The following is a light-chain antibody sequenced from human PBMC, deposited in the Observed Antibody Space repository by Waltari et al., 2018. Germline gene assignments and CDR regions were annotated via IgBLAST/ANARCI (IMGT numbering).Light chain of an antibody. CDR1: SSDVGGYNY. Sequence: QSALTQPASVSGSPGQSITISCTGTSSDVGGYNYVSWYQQYPGKAPKLMIYEVSNRPSGVSTRFSGSKSGNTASLTISGLQAEDEADYYCSSYTSNSVYVFGTGTKVTVL. CDR2: EVS. J-gene: IGLJ1*01. V-gene: IGLV2-14*01. CDR3: SSYTSNSVYV.